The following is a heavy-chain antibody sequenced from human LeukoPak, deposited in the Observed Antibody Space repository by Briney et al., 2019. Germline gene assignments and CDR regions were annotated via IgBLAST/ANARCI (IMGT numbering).Heavy chain of an antibody. CDR1: GGSISTYY. V-gene: IGHV4-59*01. Sequence: PSETLSLTCTVSGGSISTYYWSWIRQPPGKGLEWIAYIQNSGSTNYNPSLKSRVTISADTSKNQFSLKLSSVTAADTAVYYCARNGGSYSFDYWGQGTLVTVSS. J-gene: IGHJ4*02. CDR3: ARNGGSYSFDY. D-gene: IGHD1-26*01. CDR2: IQNSGST.